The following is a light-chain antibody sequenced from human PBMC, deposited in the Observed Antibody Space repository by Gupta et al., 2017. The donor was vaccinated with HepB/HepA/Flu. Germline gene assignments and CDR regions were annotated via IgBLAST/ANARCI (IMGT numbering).Light chain of an antibody. CDR3: QAWDSNTVV. CDR1: KLGERY. CDR2: EDS. J-gene: IGLJ2*01. V-gene: IGLV3-1*01. Sequence: SYEVTQPPSVSVSPGQTATITCSGDKLGERYASWYQQKPGQSPVLVIYEDSQRPSGIPERFSGSNSGNTATLAISGTQTMDEADYYCQAWDSNTVVFGGGTKLTVL.